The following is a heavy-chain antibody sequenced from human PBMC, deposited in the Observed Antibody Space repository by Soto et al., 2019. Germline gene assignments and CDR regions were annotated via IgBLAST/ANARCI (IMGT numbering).Heavy chain of an antibody. V-gene: IGHV4-59*01. CDR1: GGSISSYY. D-gene: IGHD2-2*01. Sequence: QVQLQESGPGLVKPSETLSLTCTVSGGSISSYYWSWIRQPPGKGLEWIGYIYYSGSTNYNPSHKSRVTISVDTSKIQFSLTLSSVTAADTAVYYCARGRGGWFINQLLNAFDIWGQGTMVTVSS. CDR3: ARGRGGWFINQLLNAFDI. CDR2: IYYSGST. J-gene: IGHJ3*02.